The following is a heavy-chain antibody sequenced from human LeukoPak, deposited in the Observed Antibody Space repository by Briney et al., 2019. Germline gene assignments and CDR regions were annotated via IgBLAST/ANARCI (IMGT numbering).Heavy chain of an antibody. V-gene: IGHV3-23*01. CDR3: ARDDSGAYGDTDAFDI. CDR1: GFTFNSYA. CDR2: ISDSGGNT. Sequence: GGSLRLSCAASGFTFNSYAMSWVRQAPGKGLEWVSAISDSGGNTYYADSVKGRFTISRDNSKNTLYLQMNSLRAEDTAVYYCARDDSGAYGDTDAFDIWGQGTMVTVSS. D-gene: IGHD4-17*01. J-gene: IGHJ3*02.